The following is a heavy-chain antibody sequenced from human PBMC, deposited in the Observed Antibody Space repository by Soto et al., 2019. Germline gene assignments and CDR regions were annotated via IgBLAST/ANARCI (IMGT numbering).Heavy chain of an antibody. J-gene: IGHJ4*02. D-gene: IGHD3-3*01. Sequence: EVQLVESGGGLVQPGGSLRLSCAASGFTFSSYSMNWVRQAHGKGMEWVSYISSSSSTIYYADSVKGRFTISRDNAKNSLYLQMNSLRDEDTAVYYCARDYHDFWSGYSHFDYRGQGTLVTV. CDR3: ARDYHDFWSGYSHFDY. CDR2: ISSSSSTI. V-gene: IGHV3-48*02. CDR1: GFTFSSYS.